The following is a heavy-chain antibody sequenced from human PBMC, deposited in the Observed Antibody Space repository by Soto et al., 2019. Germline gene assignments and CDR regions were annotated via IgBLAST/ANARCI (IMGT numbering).Heavy chain of an antibody. CDR1: GDSISSRSYY. CDR3: ARQRNSVVTQDYFDV. D-gene: IGHD2-21*02. Sequence: SETLSLTCTVTGDSISSRSYYWGWIRQPPGKGLEWIGSIYYSGSTYNNPSLRSRVSMSIDTSKDQFSLKLKSVTAADTALYFCARQRNSVVTQDYFDVSGPGPLVTVSS. J-gene: IGHJ4*02. CDR2: IYYSGST. V-gene: IGHV4-39*01.